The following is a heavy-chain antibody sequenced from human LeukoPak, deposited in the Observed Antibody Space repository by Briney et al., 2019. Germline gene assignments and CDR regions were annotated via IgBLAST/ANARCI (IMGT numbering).Heavy chain of an antibody. CDR3: AKGSMDAFDI. V-gene: IGHV3-9*03. D-gene: IGHD2-8*01. CDR1: GFTFDDYA. J-gene: IGHJ3*02. CDR2: ISWNSGSI. Sequence: GRSLRLSCAASGFTFDDYAMHWVRQAPGKGLEWVSGISWNSGSIGYADSVKGRFTISRDNAKNSLYLQMSSLRAEDMALYYCAKGSMDAFDIWGQGTMVTVSS.